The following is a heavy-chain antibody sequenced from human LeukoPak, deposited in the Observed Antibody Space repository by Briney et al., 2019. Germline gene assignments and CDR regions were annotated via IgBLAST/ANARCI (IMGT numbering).Heavy chain of an antibody. CDR1: GFTASSNY. J-gene: IGHJ4*02. CDR2: IYSGGST. CDR3: ARSSGWYNY. V-gene: IGHV3-66*01. Sequence: GGSLRLSCAASGFTASSNYMSWVRQAPGKGLEWVSVIYSGGSTYYADSVKGRFTIPRDNSKNTLYLQMNSLRAEDTAVYYCARSSGWYNYWGQGTLVTVSS. D-gene: IGHD6-19*01.